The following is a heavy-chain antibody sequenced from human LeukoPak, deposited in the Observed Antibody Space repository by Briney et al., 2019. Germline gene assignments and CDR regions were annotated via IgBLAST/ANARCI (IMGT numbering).Heavy chain of an antibody. CDR3: ARGHFQWLVYGGQAGEAFDY. CDR2: ISAYNGNT. D-gene: IGHD6-19*01. V-gene: IGHV1-18*01. CDR1: GYTFTSYG. Sequence: ASVKVSCKASGYTFTSYGISWVRQAPGQGLEWMGWISAYNGNTNYAQKLQGRVTMTTDTSTSTAYMELRSPRSDDTAVYYCARGHFQWLVYGGQAGEAFDYWGQGTLVTVSS. J-gene: IGHJ4*02.